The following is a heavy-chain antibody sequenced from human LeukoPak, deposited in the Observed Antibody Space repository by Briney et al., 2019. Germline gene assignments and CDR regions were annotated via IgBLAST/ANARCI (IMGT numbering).Heavy chain of an antibody. CDR2: IYYSGST. Sequence: SETLSLTCTVSGGSISSYYWSWIRQPPGKGLEWIGYIYYSGSTDYNPSLKSRLTISVDTSRKQFSLKLTSVTAADTAVYYCARHYGPWGQGTLVTVSS. J-gene: IGHJ5*02. D-gene: IGHD3-16*01. V-gene: IGHV4-59*01. CDR3: ARHYGP. CDR1: GGSISSYY.